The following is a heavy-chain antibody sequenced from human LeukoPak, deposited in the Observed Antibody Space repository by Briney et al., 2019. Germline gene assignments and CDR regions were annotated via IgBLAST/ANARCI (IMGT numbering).Heavy chain of an antibody. CDR1: GFTFSGYS. J-gene: IGHJ4*02. V-gene: IGHV3-23*01. CDR3: ARDLCSGGSCYGSVFDY. D-gene: IGHD2-15*01. Sequence: GGSLRLSCAASGFTFSGYSMNWVRQAPGKGLEWVSAVSSSGGTTYYADSVKGRFTISRDNSENTLYLQMNSLRAEDTAVYYCARDLCSGGSCYGSVFDYWGQGTLVTVSS. CDR2: VSSSGGTT.